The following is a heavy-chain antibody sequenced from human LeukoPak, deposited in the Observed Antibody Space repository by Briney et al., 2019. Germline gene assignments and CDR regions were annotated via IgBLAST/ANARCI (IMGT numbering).Heavy chain of an antibody. D-gene: IGHD3-22*01. CDR1: GFTFSSYS. J-gene: IGHJ4*02. CDR2: ISSSSSYI. CDR3: AKSEPTYYYDSSGYLEALRAIGFDY. Sequence: PGGSLRLSCAASGFTFSSYSMNWVRQAPGKGLEWVSSISSSSSYIYYADSVKGRFTISRDNAKNTLYLQMNSLRAEDTAVYYCAKSEPTYYYDSSGYLEALRAIGFDYWGQGTLVTVSS. V-gene: IGHV3-21*04.